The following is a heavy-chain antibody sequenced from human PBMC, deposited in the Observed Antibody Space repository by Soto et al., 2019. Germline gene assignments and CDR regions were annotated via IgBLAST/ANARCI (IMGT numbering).Heavy chain of an antibody. CDR2: IYYNSDRI. D-gene: IGHD3-16*01. CDR1: GFTSNDYA. V-gene: IGHV3-9*02. CDR3: IKDGLPGGADY. J-gene: IGHJ4*02. Sequence: GGSLRLSCAASGFTSNDYAMHWVRQAPGKGLEWVSCIYYNSDRIDYGDSVKGRFATSRDNAKNSLYLQMNSLRPEDTAVYYWIKDGLPGGADYCGPGTLRTVSS.